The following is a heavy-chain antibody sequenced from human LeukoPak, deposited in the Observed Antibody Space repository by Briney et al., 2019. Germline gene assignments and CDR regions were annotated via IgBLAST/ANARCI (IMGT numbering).Heavy chain of an antibody. Sequence: PSETLSLTCTVSGGSISSGSYYWSWIRQPAGKGLEWIGRIYTSGSTNYNPSLKSRVTISVDTSKNQFSLKLSSVTAADTAVYYCARHWGRNWFDPWGQGTLVTVSS. J-gene: IGHJ5*02. CDR3: ARHWGRNWFDP. D-gene: IGHD7-27*01. CDR2: IYTSGST. CDR1: GGSISSGSYY. V-gene: IGHV4-61*02.